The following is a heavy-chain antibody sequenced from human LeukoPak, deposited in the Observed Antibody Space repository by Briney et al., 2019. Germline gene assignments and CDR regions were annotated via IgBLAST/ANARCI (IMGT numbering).Heavy chain of an antibody. J-gene: IGHJ5*02. Sequence: SETLSLTCTVSGDSISSSNSYWGWIRQPPGKGLEWIGSIYYSGNTYYNASLKSRVTISVDTSKNQFSLKLSSVTAADTAVYYCARDFSGFCSGGSCSMGWFDPWGQGTLVTVSS. CDR2: IYYSGNT. CDR1: GDSISSSNSY. D-gene: IGHD2-15*01. CDR3: ARDFSGFCSGGSCSMGWFDP. V-gene: IGHV4-39*07.